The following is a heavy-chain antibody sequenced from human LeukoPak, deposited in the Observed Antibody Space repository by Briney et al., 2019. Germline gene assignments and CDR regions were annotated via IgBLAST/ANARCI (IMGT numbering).Heavy chain of an antibody. V-gene: IGHV3-21*01. J-gene: IGHJ4*02. CDR1: GFTFSSYS. CDR2: ISSSSSYI. CDR3: ARDREYNYGPPDLGY. D-gene: IGHD5-18*01. Sequence: PGGSLRLSCAASGFTFSSYSMNWVRQAPGKGLEWVSSISSSSSYIYYADSVKGRFTISRDNAKNSLYLQMNSLRAEDTAVYYCARDREYNYGPPDLGYWGQGTLVTVSS.